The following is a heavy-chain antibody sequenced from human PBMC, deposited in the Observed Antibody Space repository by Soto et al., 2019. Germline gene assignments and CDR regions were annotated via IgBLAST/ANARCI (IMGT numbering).Heavy chain of an antibody. V-gene: IGHV1-69*13. J-gene: IGHJ5*02. Sequence: SVKVSCKASGGTFSSYAISWVRQAPGQGLEWMGGIIPIFGTANYAQKFQGRVTITADESTSTAYMELSSLRSEDTAVYYCARSRYCSSTSCYIGWFDPWGQGTLVTV. CDR2: IIPIFGTA. CDR1: GGTFSSYA. CDR3: ARSRYCSSTSCYIGWFDP. D-gene: IGHD2-2*02.